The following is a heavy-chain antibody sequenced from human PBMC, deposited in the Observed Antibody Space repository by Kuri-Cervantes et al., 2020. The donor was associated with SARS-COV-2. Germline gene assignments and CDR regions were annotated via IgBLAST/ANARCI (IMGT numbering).Heavy chain of an antibody. V-gene: IGHV3-48*01. Sequence: LSLTCAASGFTFSSYSMNWVRQAPGKGLEWVSYISSSSSTIYYADSVKGRFTISRDNSKNTLYLQMNSLRAEDTAVYYCAKDYSVLRFLGGRGGFDYWGQGTLVTVSS. CDR2: ISSSSSTI. CDR1: GFTFSSYS. CDR3: AKDYSVLRFLGGRGGFDY. D-gene: IGHD3-3*01. J-gene: IGHJ4*02.